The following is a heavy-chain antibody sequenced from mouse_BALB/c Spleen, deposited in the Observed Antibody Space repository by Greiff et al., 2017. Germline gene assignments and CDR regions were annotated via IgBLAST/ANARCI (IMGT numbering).Heavy chain of an antibody. CDR2: IDPANGNT. J-gene: IGHJ4*01. Sequence: EVKLVESGAELVKPGASVKLSCTASGFNIKDTYMHWVKQRPEQGLEWIGRIDPANGNTKYDPKFQGKATITADTSSNTAYLQLSSLTSEDTAVYYCARGDDGYYSYAMDYWGQGTSVTVSS. V-gene: IGHV14-3*02. D-gene: IGHD2-3*01. CDR3: ARGDDGYYSYAMDY. CDR1: GFNIKDTY.